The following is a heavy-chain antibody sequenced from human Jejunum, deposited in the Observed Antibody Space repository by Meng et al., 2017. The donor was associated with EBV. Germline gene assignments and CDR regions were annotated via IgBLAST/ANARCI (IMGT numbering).Heavy chain of an antibody. V-gene: IGHV4-61*01. D-gene: IGHD4/OR15-4a*01. CDR3: ARGRGYDYGDS. Sequence: QVQLQDVGPGRLKPSEPLSLPCSVSGDSVSGYNYWTWIPPPPGKGLEWIGNMYYTGKAIYKPSLQSRVTISVDTSKNQFSLRVTSVTAADTAIYYCARGRGYDYGDSWGQGTLVTVSS. J-gene: IGHJ5*02. CDR1: GDSVSGYNY. CDR2: MYYTGKA.